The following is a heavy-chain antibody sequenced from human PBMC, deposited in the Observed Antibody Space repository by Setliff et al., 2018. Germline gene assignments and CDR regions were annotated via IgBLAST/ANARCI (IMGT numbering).Heavy chain of an antibody. Sequence: SETLSLTCTVSGGSVSPYFWSWIRQPPGKGLQWIGYIYHNGNTNFNPSLKSRVNMSIDTSKNQFALNLKSMTAADTAVYYCARDRTAYSYGLDVWGQGTMVTV. V-gene: IGHV4-59*02. J-gene: IGHJ6*02. D-gene: IGHD5-18*01. CDR1: GGSVSPYF. CDR3: ARDRTAYSYGLDV. CDR2: IYHNGNT.